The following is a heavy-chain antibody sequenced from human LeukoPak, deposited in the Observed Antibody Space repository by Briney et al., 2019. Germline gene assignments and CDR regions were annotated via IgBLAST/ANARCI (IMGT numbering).Heavy chain of an antibody. CDR3: ASMEEDWYFDL. V-gene: IGHV3-53*01. CDR2: IYSGGST. D-gene: IGHD3-10*01. J-gene: IGHJ2*01. Sequence: GGSLRLSCAASGFTVSSNYMSWVRQAPGKGLEWVSVIYSGGSTYYADSVKGRFTISRDNSKNTLYLQMNSLRAEDTAVYYCASMEEDWYFDLWGRGTLVTVSS. CDR1: GFTVSSNY.